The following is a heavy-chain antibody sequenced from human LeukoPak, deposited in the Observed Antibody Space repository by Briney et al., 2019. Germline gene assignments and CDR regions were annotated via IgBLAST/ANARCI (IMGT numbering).Heavy chain of an antibody. CDR3: ARDPGYCSGGSCYGYSDY. CDR1: GYTFTSYY. V-gene: IGHV1-46*03. J-gene: IGHJ4*02. CDR2: INPSGGST. Sequence: ASVKVSCKASGYTFTSYYMHWVRQAPGQGLEWVGIINPSGGSTSYAQKFQGRVTMTRDTSTSTVYMELSSLRSEDTAVYYCARDPGYCSGGSCYGYSDYWGQGTLVTVSS. D-gene: IGHD2-15*01.